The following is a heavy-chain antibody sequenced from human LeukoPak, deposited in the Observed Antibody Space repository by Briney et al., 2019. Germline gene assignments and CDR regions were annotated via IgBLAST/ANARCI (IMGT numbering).Heavy chain of an antibody. CDR1: GYTFTSYG. Sequence: GASVKVSCKASGYTFTSYGISWVRQAPGQGHEWMGWISAYNGNTNYAQKFQGGVTMTTDTSTSTAYMELRSLRSDDTAVYYCARHDCSSTSCYGNFDYWGQGTLVTVSS. CDR3: ARHDCSSTSCYGNFDY. CDR2: ISAYNGNT. J-gene: IGHJ4*02. V-gene: IGHV1-18*01. D-gene: IGHD2-2*01.